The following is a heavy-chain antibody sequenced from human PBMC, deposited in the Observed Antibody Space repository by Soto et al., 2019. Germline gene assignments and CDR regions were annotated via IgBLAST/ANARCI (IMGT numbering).Heavy chain of an antibody. V-gene: IGHV3-33*01. Sequence: QVQLVESGGGVVQPGRSLRLSCAASGFTFSSYGMHWVREAPGKGLEWVAVIWYDGSNKYYADSVKGRFTISRDNSKNTLYLQMNSLRAEYTAVYYCASSYYDSSGYTYWGQGTLVTVSS. CDR3: ASSYYDSSGYTY. D-gene: IGHD3-22*01. CDR2: IWYDGSNK. CDR1: GFTFSSYG. J-gene: IGHJ4*02.